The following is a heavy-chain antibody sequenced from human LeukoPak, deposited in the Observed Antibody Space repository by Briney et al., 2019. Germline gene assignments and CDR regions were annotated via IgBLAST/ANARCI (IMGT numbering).Heavy chain of an antibody. D-gene: IGHD3-9*01. V-gene: IGHV1-18*01. Sequence: GASVKVSCKASGYTFTSYGISWVRQAPGQGLEWMGWISAYNGNTNYAQKLQGRVTMTTDTSTSTAYMELRSLRSDDTAVNYCARESGYYDILRDFDYWGQGTLVTVSS. CDR1: GYTFTSYG. CDR2: ISAYNGNT. J-gene: IGHJ4*02. CDR3: ARESGYYDILRDFDY.